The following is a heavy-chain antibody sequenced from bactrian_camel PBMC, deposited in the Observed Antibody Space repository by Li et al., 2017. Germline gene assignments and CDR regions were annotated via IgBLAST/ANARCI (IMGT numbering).Heavy chain of an antibody. V-gene: IGHV3S31*01. CDR3: AAGFSKFSY. CDR2: INSGGPT. CDR1: GFTFSNSE. Sequence: VQLVESGGGLVQPGGSLRLFCAASGFTFSNSEMNWVRQAPGKGPEWVSRINSGGPTYYSDSVKGRFTISRDNAKNTLYLQMNGLKPEDTAMYYCAAGFSKFSYWGQGTQVTVS. J-gene: IGHJ4*01.